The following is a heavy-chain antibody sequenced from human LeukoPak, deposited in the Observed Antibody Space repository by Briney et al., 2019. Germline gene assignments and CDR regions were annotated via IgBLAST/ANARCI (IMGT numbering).Heavy chain of an antibody. D-gene: IGHD3-10*02. Sequence: GGSLRLSCAASAFTFSSYSMSWVRQAPGKGLEWVSTINTSGGSTFYPDSVRGRFTISRDNSKSMLFLQLNSLRAEDTALYYCARDLHYYVAMDVWGQGTTVTVSS. CDR3: ARDLHYYVAMDV. J-gene: IGHJ6*02. V-gene: IGHV3-23*01. CDR1: AFTFSSYS. CDR2: INTSGGST.